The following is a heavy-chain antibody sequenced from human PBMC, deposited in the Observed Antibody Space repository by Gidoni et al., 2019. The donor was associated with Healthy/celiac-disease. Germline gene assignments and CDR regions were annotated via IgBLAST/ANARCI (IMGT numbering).Heavy chain of an antibody. J-gene: IGHJ4*02. CDR3: ARGFHYDYVWGSYRQVYFDY. V-gene: IGHV4-34*01. CDR1: GGSFSGYY. D-gene: IGHD3-16*02. CDR2: INHSGST. Sequence: QVQLQQWGAGLLKPSETLSFTCAVYGGSFSGYYWCWSRQHPGKGLEWIGEINHSGSTNYNPSLKSRVTISVDTSKNQFSLKLSSVTAADTAVYYCARGFHYDYVWGSYRQVYFDYWGQGTLVTVSS.